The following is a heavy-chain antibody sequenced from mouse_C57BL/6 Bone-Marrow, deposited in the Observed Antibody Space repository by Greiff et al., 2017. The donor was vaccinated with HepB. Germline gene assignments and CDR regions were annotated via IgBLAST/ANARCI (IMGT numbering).Heavy chain of an antibody. CDR1: GFTFSSYA. Sequence: EVKLMESGGGLVKPGGSLKLSCAASGFTFSSYAMSWVRQTPEKRLEWVATISDGGSYTYYPDNVKGRFTISRDNAKNNLYLQMSHLKSEDTAMYYCAREPLLDWYFDVWGTGTTVTVSS. J-gene: IGHJ1*03. CDR3: AREPLLDWYFDV. CDR2: ISDGGSYT. V-gene: IGHV5-4*01.